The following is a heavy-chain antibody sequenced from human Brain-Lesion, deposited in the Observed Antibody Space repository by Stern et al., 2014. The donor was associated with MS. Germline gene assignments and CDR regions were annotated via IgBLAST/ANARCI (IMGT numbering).Heavy chain of an antibody. V-gene: IGHV4-4*02. J-gene: IGHJ6*02. CDR1: GASISNTQW. CDR3: ARDPRRGGLSGYYHGMDV. D-gene: IGHD3-10*01. CDR2: IYQSGSA. Sequence: MQLVESGPGLVKPSGTLSLTCAVSGASISNTQWWTWVRQSPGKGLEWIGEIYQSGSANYNPPLRGRVTISVDRSKNSFPLKLNSVTAADTAVYYCARDPRRGGLSGYYHGMDVWGQGTTVTVSS.